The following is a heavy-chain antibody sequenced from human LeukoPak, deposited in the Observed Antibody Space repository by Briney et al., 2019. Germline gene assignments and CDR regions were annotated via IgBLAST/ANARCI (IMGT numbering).Heavy chain of an antibody. CDR2: IYYSGST. D-gene: IGHD6-13*01. J-gene: IGHJ6*02. V-gene: IGHV4-59*01. CDR1: GDSISSYY. CDR3: ARDAVAAAGLAYGMDV. Sequence: SETLSLTCTVSGDSISSYYWSWIRQPPGKGLEWIGYIYYSGSTNYNPSLKSRVTISVDTSKNQFSLKLSSVTAADTAVYYCARDAVAAAGLAYGMDVWGQGTTVTVSS.